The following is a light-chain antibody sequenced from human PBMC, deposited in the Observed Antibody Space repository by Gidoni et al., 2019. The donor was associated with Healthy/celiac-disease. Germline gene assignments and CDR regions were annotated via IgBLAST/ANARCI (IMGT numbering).Light chain of an antibody. CDR1: SLRGYY. Sequence: SSELTQDPAVSVALGQTLRITCQGDSLRGYYASWYQQKPGQAPVLVIYGKNNRPSGIPDRFSGSSSGNTASLTITGAQAEDEADYYCNSRDSSGNPVFGGGTQLTVL. V-gene: IGLV3-19*01. CDR3: NSRDSSGNPV. CDR2: GKN. J-gene: IGLJ7*01.